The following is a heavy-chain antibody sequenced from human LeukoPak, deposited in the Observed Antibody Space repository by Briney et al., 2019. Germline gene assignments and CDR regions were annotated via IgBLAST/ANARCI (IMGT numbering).Heavy chain of an antibody. CDR3: ARHVRWQKLDAFDI. J-gene: IGHJ3*02. Sequence: SETLSLTCTVSGGSISSSSYYWSWIRQPPGKGLEWIGYIYYSGSTNYNPSLKSRVTISVDTSKNQFSLKLSSVTAADTAVYYCARHVRWQKLDAFDIWGQGTMVTVSS. D-gene: IGHD6-13*01. CDR1: GGSISSSSYY. CDR2: IYYSGST. V-gene: IGHV4-61*05.